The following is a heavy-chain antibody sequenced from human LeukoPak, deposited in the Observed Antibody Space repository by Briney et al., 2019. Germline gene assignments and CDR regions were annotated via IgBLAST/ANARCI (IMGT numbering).Heavy chain of an antibody. CDR3: ARSLYGSGSSRWFWFDY. CDR1: GGSISSYY. J-gene: IGHJ4*02. Sequence: PSETLSLTCTVSGGSISSYYWSWIRQPAGKGLEWIGRIYTSGSTNYNPSLKSRVTMSVDTSKNQFSLKLSSVTAADTAVYYCARSLYGSGSSRWFWFDYWGQGTLVTVSS. D-gene: IGHD3-10*01. CDR2: IYTSGST. V-gene: IGHV4-4*07.